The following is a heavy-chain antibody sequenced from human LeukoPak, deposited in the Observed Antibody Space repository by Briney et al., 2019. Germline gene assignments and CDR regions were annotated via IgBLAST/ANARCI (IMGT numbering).Heavy chain of an antibody. V-gene: IGHV3-21*01. Sequence: GGSLRLSCAASGFTFSSYSMNWVRQAPGKGLEWVSSISSSSSYIYYADSVKGRFTISRDNAKNSLYLQMNSLRAEDTAVYYCARPHIPYYYMDVWGKGTTVTVSS. J-gene: IGHJ6*03. CDR3: ARPHIPYYYMDV. CDR2: ISSSSSYI. D-gene: IGHD2-21*01. CDR1: GFTFSSYS.